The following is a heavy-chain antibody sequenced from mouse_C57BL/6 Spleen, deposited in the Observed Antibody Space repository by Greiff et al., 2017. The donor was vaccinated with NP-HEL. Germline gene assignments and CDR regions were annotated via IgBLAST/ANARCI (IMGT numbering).Heavy chain of an antibody. Sequence: QVQLQQPGAELVKPGASVKMSCKASGYTFTSYWITWVKQRPGQGLEWIGDIYPGSGSTNYNEKFKSKATLTVDTSSSTAYMQLSSLTSEDSAVYYCARFNYYGSSSLPVWGTGTPVTVSS. CDR3: ARFNYYGSSSLPV. J-gene: IGHJ1*03. D-gene: IGHD1-1*01. V-gene: IGHV1-55*01. CDR1: GYTFTSYW. CDR2: IYPGSGST.